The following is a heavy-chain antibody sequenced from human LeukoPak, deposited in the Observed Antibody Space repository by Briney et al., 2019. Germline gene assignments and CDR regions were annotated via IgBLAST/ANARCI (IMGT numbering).Heavy chain of an antibody. CDR3: ARGVRYYYGSGSYTPWWYFDL. J-gene: IGHJ2*01. D-gene: IGHD3-10*01. Sequence: SETLSLTCAVYGGSFSGYYWSWIRQPPGKGLEWIGEINHSGSTNYNPSLKSRVTISVDTSKNQFSLKLSSVTAADTAVYYCARGVRYYYGSGSYTPWWYFDLWGRGTLVTVSS. CDR1: GGSFSGYY. CDR2: INHSGST. V-gene: IGHV4-34*01.